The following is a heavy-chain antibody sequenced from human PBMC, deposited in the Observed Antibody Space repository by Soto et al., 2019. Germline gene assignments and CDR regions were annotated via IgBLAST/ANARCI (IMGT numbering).Heavy chain of an antibody. CDR2: VNPNSGGA. CDR3: ARALTISGTTGFDF. J-gene: IGHJ4*02. D-gene: IGHD1-7*01. Sequence: ASVKVSCKASGYTFTGYYMYWVRQAPGQGLEWTGWVNPNSGGANYAQKFQDRVTMTGDTSSSTAYMELSRLTSDDTAVYYCARALTISGTTGFDFWGQGTLVTVSS. V-gene: IGHV1-2*02. CDR1: GYTFTGYY.